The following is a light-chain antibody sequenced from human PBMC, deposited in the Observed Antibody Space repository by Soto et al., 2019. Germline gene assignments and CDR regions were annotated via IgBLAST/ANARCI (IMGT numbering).Light chain of an antibody. CDR2: KAS. CDR3: QQFNSYPIT. Sequence: DTQMTQSPSTLSASVGDRVTITCRASQSISSWLAWYQQKPGKAPKLLIYKASSLESGVPSRFSGSGSGTEFTLTIGGLQPDDFATYYCQQFNSYPITFGQGTRLEIK. CDR1: QSISSW. V-gene: IGKV1-5*03. J-gene: IGKJ5*01.